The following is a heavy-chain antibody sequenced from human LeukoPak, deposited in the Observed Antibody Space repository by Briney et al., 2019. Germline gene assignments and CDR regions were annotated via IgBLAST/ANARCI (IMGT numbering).Heavy chain of an antibody. Sequence: GASVKVSCKASGYTFTSYYVHWVRQAPGQGVEWMGMINPSGGSTSYAQKFQGRLTMTRDPSTSTVYMELSSLRSEDTAVYSCARHDSRAATASYYHHGMDVWAQGTTVTVSS. V-gene: IGHV1-46*01. CDR2: INPSGGST. D-gene: IGHD2-15*01. CDR3: ARHDSRAATASYYHHGMDV. J-gene: IGHJ6*02. CDR1: GYTFTSYY.